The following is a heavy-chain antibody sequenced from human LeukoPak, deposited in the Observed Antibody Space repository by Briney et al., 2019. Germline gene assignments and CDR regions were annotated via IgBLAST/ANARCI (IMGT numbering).Heavy chain of an antibody. CDR3: ARVRDELVGLRGVSFDY. CDR1: GFPFSTYW. J-gene: IGHJ4*02. D-gene: IGHD3-10*01. CDR2: IKQDGSER. V-gene: IGHV3-7*01. Sequence: QPGESLTLSCAASGFPFSTYWMSWVRQAPGKGLEWVANIKQDGSERYYVDSVKGRFTISRDNAKNSLYLQMNSLRAEDTAVYYCARVRDELVGLRGVSFDYWGQGTLVTISS.